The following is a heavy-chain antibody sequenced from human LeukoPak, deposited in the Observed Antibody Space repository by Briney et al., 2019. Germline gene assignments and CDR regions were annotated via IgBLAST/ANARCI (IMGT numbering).Heavy chain of an antibody. Sequence: GGSLRLSCAASGFTFSRYAMSWVRLAPGKGLEWVSAINGIGRSTHYADSVKGRFTISRDNSNNTLYLQMSSLRAEDTALYYCVRRGRKTYDFDYWGQGALVIVSP. V-gene: IGHV3-23*01. D-gene: IGHD3-16*01. J-gene: IGHJ4*02. CDR1: GFTFSRYA. CDR3: VRRGRKTYDFDY. CDR2: INGIGRST.